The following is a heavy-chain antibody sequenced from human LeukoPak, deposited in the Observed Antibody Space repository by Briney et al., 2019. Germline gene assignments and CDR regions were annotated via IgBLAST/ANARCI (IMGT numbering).Heavy chain of an antibody. D-gene: IGHD3-16*02. CDR2: ISDTGRRT. V-gene: IGHV3-23*01. J-gene: IGHJ4*02. CDR1: GFTFNDYA. CDR3: ARHDSFIPY. Sequence: GGSLRLSCAASGFTFNDYAMSWVRQAAGKGLEWVSGISDTGRRTFYADSVKGRFTISRDDSKKTVYLQMNTLRAEDTAIYFCARHDSFIPYWGQGTLVTVSS.